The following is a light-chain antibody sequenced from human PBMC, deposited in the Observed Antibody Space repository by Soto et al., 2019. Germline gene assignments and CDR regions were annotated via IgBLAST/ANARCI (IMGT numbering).Light chain of an antibody. J-gene: IGKJ2*01. V-gene: IGKV1-39*01. CDR1: QSVSSY. Sequence: DIQMTQSPSSLSSSVGERVTITCRASQSVSSYLDWYQQKPGKAPTLLIYAASSLQSGVPSRFSGSGSGTDFNLTISSLQPEDFETSYCQRSYRSNPHTFGQGTKLEIK. CDR3: QRSYRSNPHT. CDR2: AAS.